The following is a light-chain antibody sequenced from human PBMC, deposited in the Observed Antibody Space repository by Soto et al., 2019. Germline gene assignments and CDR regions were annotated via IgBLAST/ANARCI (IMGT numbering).Light chain of an antibody. CDR2: DAS. Sequence: DIQMTQSPSSLSASVGDRVTITCQARQDIKNYLNWYQQKSGKAPKLLIYDASDLETGVPSRFSGSGSGTDFTFTINSLQPEDIATYYCQQYDNLPLTFGGGTEVDIK. CDR1: QDIKNY. CDR3: QQYDNLPLT. J-gene: IGKJ4*01. V-gene: IGKV1-33*01.